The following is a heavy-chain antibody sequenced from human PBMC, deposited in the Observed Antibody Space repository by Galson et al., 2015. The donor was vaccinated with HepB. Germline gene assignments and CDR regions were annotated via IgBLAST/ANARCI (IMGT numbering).Heavy chain of an antibody. J-gene: IGHJ3*02. D-gene: IGHD5-24*01. V-gene: IGHV5-51*01. CDR2: IYPGDSAT. CDR1: GYSFTSYW. CDR3: ARPVEMATVNTFHI. Sequence: QSGAEVKKPGESLKISCKGSGYSFTSYWIGWVRQMPGKGLAWMGIIYPGDSATRYSPSFQGKVTISVDKSISTAYLQWSSLKASDTARYYCARPVEMATVNTFHIWGQGTMVTVSS.